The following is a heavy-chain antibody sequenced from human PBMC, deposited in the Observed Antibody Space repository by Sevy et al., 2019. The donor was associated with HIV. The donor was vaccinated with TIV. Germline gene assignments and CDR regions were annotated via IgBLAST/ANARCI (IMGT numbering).Heavy chain of an antibody. CDR2: INHSGST. CDR3: ARGQPGIAAAEHKYYFDY. V-gene: IGHV4-34*01. D-gene: IGHD6-13*01. J-gene: IGHJ4*02. CDR1: GGSFSGYY. Sequence: SETLSLTCAVYGGSFSGYYWSWIRQPPGKGLEWIGEINHSGSTNYNPSLKSRVTISVDTSKNQFSLKLGSVTAADTAVYYCARGQPGIAAAEHKYYFDYWGQGTLVTVSS.